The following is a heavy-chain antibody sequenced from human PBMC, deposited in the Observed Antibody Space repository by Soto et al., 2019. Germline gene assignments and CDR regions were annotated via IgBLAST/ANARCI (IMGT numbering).Heavy chain of an antibody. Sequence: GESLKISCKGSGYSFTSYWIGWVRQMPGKGLEWMGIIYPGDSDTRYSPSFQGQVTISADKSISTAYLQWSSLKASDTAMYYCERLPNYDFWSGSTLDVWGQGNTVTVS. D-gene: IGHD3-3*01. CDR2: IYPGDSDT. CDR1: GYSFTSYW. J-gene: IGHJ6*02. CDR3: ERLPNYDFWSGSTLDV. V-gene: IGHV5-51*01.